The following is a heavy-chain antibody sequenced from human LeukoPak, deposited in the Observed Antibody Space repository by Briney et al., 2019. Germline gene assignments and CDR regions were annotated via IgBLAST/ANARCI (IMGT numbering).Heavy chain of an antibody. CDR3: ASPPGIAVAGHPT. CDR2: ISSSGSTI. V-gene: IGHV3-11*01. J-gene: IGHJ4*02. D-gene: IGHD6-19*01. Sequence: WGSLRLSCAASGFTFSDYYMSWIRQAPGKGLGGVSYISSSGSTIYYADSVKGRFTISRDNAKNSLYLQMNSLRAEDTAVYYCASPPGIAVAGHPTGGQGTLVTVSS. CDR1: GFTFSDYY.